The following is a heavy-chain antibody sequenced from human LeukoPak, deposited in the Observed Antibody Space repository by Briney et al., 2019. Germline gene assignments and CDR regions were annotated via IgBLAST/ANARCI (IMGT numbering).Heavy chain of an antibody. J-gene: IGHJ4*02. CDR3: AKRWELRYFDY. CDR1: GFTFSSYA. CDR2: TTGSGGNT. D-gene: IGHD4-23*01. V-gene: IGHV3-23*01. Sequence: GGSLRLSCVASGFTFSSYAMTWVRQVPGKGLEWVSSTTGSGGNTFYADSVKGRFTISRDNSKNTLYLQMNSLRAEDTAVYYCAKRWELRYFDYWGQGTLVTVSS.